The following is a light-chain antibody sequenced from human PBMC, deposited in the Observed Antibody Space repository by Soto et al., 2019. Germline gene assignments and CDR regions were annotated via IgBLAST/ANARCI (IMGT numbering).Light chain of an antibody. J-gene: IGLJ2*01. CDR3: QSSDSSLSGYVV. CDR2: GNS. CDR1: SSNIGAGYD. V-gene: IGLV1-40*01. Sequence: QSVLTQPPSVSGAPGQKVTISCAGSSSNIGAGYDVHWYQQLPGTAPKFLIYGNSNRPSGVPDRFSGSKSGTVATLAITGLQAEDEADYYCQSSDSSLSGYVVFGGGTKLTVL.